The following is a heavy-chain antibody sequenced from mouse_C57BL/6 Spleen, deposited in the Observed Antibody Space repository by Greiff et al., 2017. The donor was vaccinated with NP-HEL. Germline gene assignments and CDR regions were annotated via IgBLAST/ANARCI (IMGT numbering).Heavy chain of an antibody. V-gene: IGHV1-55*01. CDR2: IYPGSGST. J-gene: IGHJ2*01. CDR3: AREGTTVVATEFGY. D-gene: IGHD1-1*01. CDR1: GYTFSSYW. Sequence: QVQLQQPGAELVKPGASVKMSCKASGYTFSSYWITWVKQRPGQGLEWIGDIYPGSGSTNYIEKFKSKATLTVDTSSSTAYMQLSSLTSEDSAVYYGAREGTTVVATEFGYWGQGTTLTVSS.